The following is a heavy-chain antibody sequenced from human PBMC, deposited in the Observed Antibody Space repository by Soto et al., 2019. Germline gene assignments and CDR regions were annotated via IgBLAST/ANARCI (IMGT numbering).Heavy chain of an antibody. Sequence: PGGSLRLSCAASGFTFSSYWMSWGRQGPGKGLEWVANRKQDGSEKYYADSVKGPLTLSRDNATNSPYLQMNSLRAEDTAVYSRAAFDYWGQGTTVTVSS. CDR3: AAFDY. CDR2: RKQDGSEK. V-gene: IGHV3-7*03. J-gene: IGHJ4*02. CDR1: GFTFSSYW.